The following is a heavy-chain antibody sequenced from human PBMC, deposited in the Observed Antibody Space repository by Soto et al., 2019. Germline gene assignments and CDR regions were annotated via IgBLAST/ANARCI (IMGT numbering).Heavy chain of an antibody. CDR1: GGSISSSNW. J-gene: IGHJ6*02. V-gene: IGHV4-4*02. D-gene: IGHD2-15*01. Sequence: SETLSLTCAVSGGSISSSNWWSWVRQPPGKGLEWIGEIYHSGSTNYNPSLKSRVTISVDKSKNQFSLKLSSVTAPDTAVYYCARAGRGYCSGGSCYSGLHGMDVWGQGTTVTVSS. CDR3: ARAGRGYCSGGSCYSGLHGMDV. CDR2: IYHSGST.